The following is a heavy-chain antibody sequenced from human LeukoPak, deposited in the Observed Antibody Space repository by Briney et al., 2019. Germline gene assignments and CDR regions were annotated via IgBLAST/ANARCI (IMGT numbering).Heavy chain of an antibody. J-gene: IGHJ4*02. Sequence: GGSLRLSCAASGFTFSTYWMSWVRQAPGKGLEWVANLKQDGSEKNYVDSVKGRFTISRDNAKNFLYLQMNSLRAEDTAVYYCARDSHDYGDSLRVEYWGQGTLVTVSS. CDR3: ARDSHDYGDSLRVEY. CDR1: GFTFSTYW. CDR2: LKQDGSEK. V-gene: IGHV3-7*01. D-gene: IGHD4-17*01.